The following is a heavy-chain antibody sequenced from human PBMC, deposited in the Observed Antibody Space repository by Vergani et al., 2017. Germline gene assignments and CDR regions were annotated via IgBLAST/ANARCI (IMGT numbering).Heavy chain of an antibody. CDR3: ARDRETDDSGSSEP. D-gene: IGHD1-26*01. J-gene: IGHJ5*02. CDR2: INPNSGGT. Sequence: QVQLVQSGAEVKKPGASVKVSCKASGYTFTGYYMHWVRQAPGQGLEWIGWINPNSGGTNYAQKFQGMVTMTRDTSIRPAYMELSRLRSDDTAVYYCARDRETDDSGSSEPWGQGTLVTVSS. CDR1: GYTFTGYY. V-gene: IGHV1-2*02.